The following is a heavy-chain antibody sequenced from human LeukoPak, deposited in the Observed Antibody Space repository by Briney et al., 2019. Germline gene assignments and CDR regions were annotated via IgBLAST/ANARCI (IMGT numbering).Heavy chain of an antibody. CDR3: AELGITMIGGV. D-gene: IGHD3-10*02. CDR1: GFTFSNYG. Sequence: GGSLRLSCAASGFTFSNYGMHWVRQAPGKGLQWVAVISYDGSTKYYGDSVKGRFTISRDNSKNTLDLQMNSLRAEDTAVYYCAELGITMIGGVWGKGTTVTIPS. V-gene: IGHV3-30*18. CDR2: ISYDGSTK. J-gene: IGHJ6*04.